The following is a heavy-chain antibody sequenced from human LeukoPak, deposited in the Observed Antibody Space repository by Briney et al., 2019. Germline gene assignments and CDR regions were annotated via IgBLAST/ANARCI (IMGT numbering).Heavy chain of an antibody. D-gene: IGHD6-19*01. J-gene: IGHJ4*02. CDR1: GYTFTSYG. CDR3: ARDLLAVAGTWFDY. Sequence: ASVKVSCKASGYTFTSYGISWVRQAPGQGLEWMGWISAYNGITNYAQKLQGRVTMTTDTSTSTAYMELRSLRSDDTAVYYCARDLLAVAGTWFDYWGQGTLVTVSS. CDR2: ISAYNGIT. V-gene: IGHV1-18*01.